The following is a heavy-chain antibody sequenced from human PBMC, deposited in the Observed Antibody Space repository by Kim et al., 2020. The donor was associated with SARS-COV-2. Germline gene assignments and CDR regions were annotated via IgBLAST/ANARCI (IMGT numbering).Heavy chain of an antibody. CDR3: ARRPYCGGDCYFDY. Sequence: GESLKISCKGSGYSFSRYWIGWVRQMPGKGLEWMGIIYPGDSETRYSPSFQGQVTISADKSFSTAYLQWSSLKPSDTAMYYCARRPYCGGDCYFDYWGQGTLVTVSS. D-gene: IGHD2-21*02. CDR1: GYSFSRYW. V-gene: IGHV5-51*01. J-gene: IGHJ4*02. CDR2: IYPGDSET.